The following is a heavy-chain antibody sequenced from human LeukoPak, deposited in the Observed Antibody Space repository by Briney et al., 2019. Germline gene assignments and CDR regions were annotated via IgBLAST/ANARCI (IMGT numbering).Heavy chain of an antibody. V-gene: IGHV4-59*01. CDR1: GGSISTYY. CDR2: IYYSGST. CDR3: ARDKEMATFDY. J-gene: IGHJ4*02. D-gene: IGHD5-24*01. Sequence: SETLSLTCTVSGGSISTYYWSWIRQPPGKGLEWIRYIYYSGSTNYSPSLKSRVTISVDTSKNHFSLNLSSVTAADTAVYYCARDKEMATFDYWGQGTLVTVSS.